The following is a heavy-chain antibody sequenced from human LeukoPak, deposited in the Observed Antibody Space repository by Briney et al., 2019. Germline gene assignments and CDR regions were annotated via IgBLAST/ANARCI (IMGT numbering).Heavy chain of an antibody. V-gene: IGHV4-4*02. J-gene: IGHJ6*03. D-gene: IGHD3-10*01. CDR3: ARRATQLLWFGELSYYYYMDV. Sequence: KPSETLSLTCAVSGGSISSSNWWSWVRQPPGKGLEWIGEIYHSGSTNYNPSLKSRVTISVDTSKNQFSLKLSSVTAADTAVYYCARRATQLLWFGELSYYYYMDVWGKGTTVTISS. CDR1: GGSISSSNW. CDR2: IYHSGST.